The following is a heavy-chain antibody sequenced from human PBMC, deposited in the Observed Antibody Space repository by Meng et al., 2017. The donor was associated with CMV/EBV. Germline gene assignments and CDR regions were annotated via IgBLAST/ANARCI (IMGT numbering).Heavy chain of an antibody. D-gene: IGHD4-11*01. J-gene: IGHJ5*02. CDR1: GSTFTGYY. V-gene: IGHV1-2*02. CDR3: ARGPLGEYSNYDAP. Sequence: QGALVRSWAEVTKPGASVKVSCKASGSTFTGYYMHWVRQAPGQGLEWMGWINPNSGGTNYAQKFQGRVTMTRDTSISTAYMELSRLRSDDTAVYYCARGPLGEYSNYDAPWGQGTLVTVSS. CDR2: INPNSGGT.